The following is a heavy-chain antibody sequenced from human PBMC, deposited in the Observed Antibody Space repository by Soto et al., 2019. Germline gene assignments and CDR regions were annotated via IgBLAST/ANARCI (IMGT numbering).Heavy chain of an antibody. D-gene: IGHD6-19*01. CDR1: GFTFSSHA. V-gene: IGHV3-23*01. J-gene: IGHJ3*02. Sequence: EVQLLESGGGLVQPGGSLRLSCAASGFTFSSHAMSWVRQAPGKGLEWVSAISGSGGSTYYADSVKGRFTISRDNSKNTLYLQMNSLRAEDTAVYYCTASSGWYNAFDIWGQGTMVTVSS. CDR2: ISGSGGST. CDR3: TASSGWYNAFDI.